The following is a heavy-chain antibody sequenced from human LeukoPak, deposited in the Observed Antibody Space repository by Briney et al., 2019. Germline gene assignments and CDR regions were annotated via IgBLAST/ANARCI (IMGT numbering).Heavy chain of an antibody. CDR2: IDWDDDK. CDR3: AHRRCSGGTCYLSFDY. CDR1: GFSLSTSGMC. J-gene: IGHJ4*02. D-gene: IGHD2-15*01. V-gene: IGHV2-70*12. Sequence: SGPALVKPTQTLTLTCTFSGFSLSTSGMCVSWIRQPPGKALEWLARIDWDDDKYYSTSLKTRLTISKDTSKNQVVLTMTNMDPVDTATYYCAHRRCSGGTCYLSFDYWGQGTLVTVSS.